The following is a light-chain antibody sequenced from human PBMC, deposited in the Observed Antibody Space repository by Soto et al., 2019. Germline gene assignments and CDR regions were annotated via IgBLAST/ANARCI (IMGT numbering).Light chain of an antibody. Sequence: QSALTQPASVSGSPGQSITISCTGTSSDVGSYNLVSWYQQHPGKAPKLIIYEGSKRPSGVSNGFSGSNSGNTASLTISGLQAEDEADYYCCSYAGSSTVVFGGGTQLTVL. CDR2: EGS. CDR1: SSDVGSYNL. CDR3: CSYAGSSTVV. V-gene: IGLV2-23*01. J-gene: IGLJ2*01.